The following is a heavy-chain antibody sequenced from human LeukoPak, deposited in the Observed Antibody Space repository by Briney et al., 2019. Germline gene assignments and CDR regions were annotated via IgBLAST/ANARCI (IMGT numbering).Heavy chain of an antibody. CDR3: ARLAGSGRRDYYYGMDV. J-gene: IGHJ6*04. V-gene: IGHV3-48*03. Sequence: GGSLRLSCAASGFTFSTYEMNWVRQAPGKGLERVSYISSSGSTIYCADSVKGRFTISRDNAKNSLYLQMNSLGAEDTAVYYCARLAGSGRRDYYYGMDVWGKGTTVTVSS. D-gene: IGHD3-10*01. CDR2: ISSSGSTI. CDR1: GFTFSTYE.